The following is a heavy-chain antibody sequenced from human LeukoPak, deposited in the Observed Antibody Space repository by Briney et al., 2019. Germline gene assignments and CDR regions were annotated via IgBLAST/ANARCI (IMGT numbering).Heavy chain of an antibody. V-gene: IGHV1-8*01. D-gene: IGHD1-1*01. CDR1: GYTFTSYD. CDR3: ARRWNWNDNWFDP. CDR2: MNPNSGNT. Sequence: ASVKVSCKASGYTFTSYDINWVRQATGQGLEWMGWMNPNSGNTGYAQKFQGRVTITADKSTSTAYMELSSLRSEDTAVYYCARRWNWNDNWFDPWGQGTLVTVSS. J-gene: IGHJ5*02.